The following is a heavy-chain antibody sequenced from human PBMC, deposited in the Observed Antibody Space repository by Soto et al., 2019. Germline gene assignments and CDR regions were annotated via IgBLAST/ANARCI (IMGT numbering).Heavy chain of an antibody. CDR3: AQDWYNYAEFEY. D-gene: IGHD1-1*01. Sequence: PXGTLSLTCAASGFTFSSYCLHWVRKAPGKGLEWVAVISYDGSKKYYADSVKGRFTISRDNSKNTLYLKMNSLKVEDTAVYYCAQDWYNYAEFEYWGQGTLVTVSS. CDR2: ISYDGSKK. J-gene: IGHJ4*02. V-gene: IGHV3-30*18. CDR1: GFTFSSYC.